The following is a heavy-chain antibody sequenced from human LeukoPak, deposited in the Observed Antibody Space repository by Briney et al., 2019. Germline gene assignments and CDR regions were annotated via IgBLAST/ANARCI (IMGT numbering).Heavy chain of an antibody. CDR2: ISWNSGSI. V-gene: IGHV3-9*01. CDR1: GFTFDDYS. Sequence: SLTLSCAPSGFTFDDYSMHWVRQAPGKGREGVSGISWNSGSIGYADSVKGRFTISRDNAKNSLYLQMNSLRAEDTALYYCAKGRYYYYYMDVWGKGTTVTVSS. CDR3: AKGRYYYYYMDV. J-gene: IGHJ6*03.